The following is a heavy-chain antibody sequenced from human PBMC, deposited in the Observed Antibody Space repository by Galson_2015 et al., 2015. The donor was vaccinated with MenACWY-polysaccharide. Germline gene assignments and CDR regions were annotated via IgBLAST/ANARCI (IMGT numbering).Heavy chain of an antibody. CDR2: ISTTSSYI. CDR1: GFTFSTYS. J-gene: IGHJ3*02. Sequence: SLRLSCAASGFTFSTYSMDWVRQAPGKGLEWVSSISTTSSYIYYADSVKGRFTTSRDNSKNTLYLQMNSLRAEDTAVYYCAKLLRLGELSATHDAFDIWGQGTMVTVSS. CDR3: AKLLRLGELSATHDAFDI. D-gene: IGHD3-16*02. V-gene: IGHV3-21*01.